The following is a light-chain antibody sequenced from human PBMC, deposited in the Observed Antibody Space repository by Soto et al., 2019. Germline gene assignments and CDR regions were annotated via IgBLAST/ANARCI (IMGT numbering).Light chain of an antibody. Sequence: QAVVTQEPSLTVSPGGTVTLTCGSNTGAVTSGHYPYWIHQKPGQAPRTLIYDTSKKHSWTPGRFSGSLLGGKAALTLSGAQPEDEADYYCFLSYNGVLVVFGGGTKLTVL. CDR2: DTS. CDR1: TGAVTSGHY. CDR3: FLSYNGVLVV. J-gene: IGLJ2*01. V-gene: IGLV7-46*01.